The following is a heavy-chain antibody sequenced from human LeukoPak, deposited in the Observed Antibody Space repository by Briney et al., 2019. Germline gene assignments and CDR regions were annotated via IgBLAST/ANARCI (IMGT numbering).Heavy chain of an antibody. J-gene: IGHJ4*02. CDR2: IKSKTDGGTT. V-gene: IGHV3-15*01. Sequence: PGGSLRLSRAASGCTFSNTWMSWVRQAPGKGLEWVGRIKSKTDGGTTDYAAPVKGRFTISRDDSKSTLYLQMNSLKTEDTAVYYCTTGLRAADTNWGLGTLVTVSS. CDR1: GCTFSNTW. CDR3: TTGLRAADTN. D-gene: IGHD6-13*01.